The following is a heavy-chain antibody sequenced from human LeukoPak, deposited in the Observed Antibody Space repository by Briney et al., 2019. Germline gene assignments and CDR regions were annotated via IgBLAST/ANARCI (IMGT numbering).Heavy chain of an antibody. J-gene: IGHJ4*02. Sequence: GGSLRLSCAASGFTFNKYSMNWVRQAPGKGLEWVSSISTSSSYIYYADSVKGRFTISRDNAKNSPYLQMNSLRAEDTAVYYCAADLFARATITLNFDYWGQGTLVTVSS. V-gene: IGHV3-21*01. D-gene: IGHD5-24*01. CDR2: ISTSSSYI. CDR3: AADLFARATITLNFDY. CDR1: GFTFNKYS.